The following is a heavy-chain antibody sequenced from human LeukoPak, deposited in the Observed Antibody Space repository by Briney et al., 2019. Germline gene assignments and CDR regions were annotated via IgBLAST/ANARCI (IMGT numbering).Heavy chain of an antibody. V-gene: IGHV4-59*01. J-gene: IGHJ4*02. D-gene: IGHD6-19*01. CDR3: ARGGGSSGWYSMGALYYFDY. CDR1: GGSISSYY. CDR2: IYYSGST. Sequence: PSETLSLTCTVSGGSISSYYWSWIRQPPGKGLEWIGYIYYSGSTNYDPSLKSRVTISVDTSKNQFSLKLSSVTAADTAVYYCARGGGSSGWYSMGALYYFDYWGQGTLVTVSS.